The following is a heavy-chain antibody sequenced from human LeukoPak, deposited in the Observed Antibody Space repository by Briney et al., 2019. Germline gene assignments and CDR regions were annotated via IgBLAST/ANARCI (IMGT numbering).Heavy chain of an antibody. Sequence: PGGSLRLSCAASGFTFSSYAMHWVRQAPGKGLEYVSAISSNGGSTYYANSVKGRFTISRDNSKNTLYLQMNSLRAEDTAVYYCARARIAAAAFDIWGQGTMVTVSS. CDR2: ISSNGGST. D-gene: IGHD6-13*01. CDR3: ARARIAAAAFDI. CDR1: GFTFSSYA. V-gene: IGHV3-64*01. J-gene: IGHJ3*02.